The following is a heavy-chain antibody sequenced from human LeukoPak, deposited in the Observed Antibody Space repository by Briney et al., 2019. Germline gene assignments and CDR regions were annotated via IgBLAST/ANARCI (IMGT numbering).Heavy chain of an antibody. Sequence: GGSLRLSCAASGFTFSNAWMSWVRQAPGKGLEWVGRIKSKTDGGTTDYAAPVKGRFTISRDDSKNTLYLQMNSLKTEDTAVYYCARGAYYGSGITYGVDVWGKGTTVTVSS. D-gene: IGHD3-10*01. CDR2: IKSKTDGGTT. CDR1: GFTFSNAW. J-gene: IGHJ6*04. V-gene: IGHV3-15*01. CDR3: ARGAYYGSGITYGVDV.